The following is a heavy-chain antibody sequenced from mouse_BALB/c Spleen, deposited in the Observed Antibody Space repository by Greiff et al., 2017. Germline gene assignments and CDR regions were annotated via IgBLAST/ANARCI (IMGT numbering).Heavy chain of an antibody. CDR3: AREALRLRTYYFDY. CDR2: ISYDGSN. D-gene: IGHD1-2*01. J-gene: IGHJ2*01. Sequence: EVKLQESGPGLVKPSQSLSLTCSVTGYSITSGYYWNWIRQFPGNKLEWMGYISYDGSNNYNPSLKNRISITRDTSKNQFFLKLNSVTTEDTATYYCAREALRLRTYYFDYWGQGTTLTVSS. V-gene: IGHV3-6*02. CDR1: GYSITSGYY.